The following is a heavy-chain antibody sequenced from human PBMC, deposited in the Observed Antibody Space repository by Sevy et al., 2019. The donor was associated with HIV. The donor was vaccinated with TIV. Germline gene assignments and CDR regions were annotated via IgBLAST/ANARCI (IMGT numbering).Heavy chain of an antibody. CDR2: VWYDGSDK. Sequence: GGSLRLSCAVSGFSFSSYGMHWVRQAPGKGLEWVALVWYDGSDKYYADSVKGRFTVSRDNSKNTLYLQMNSLRVEDTAVYFCARDSGLQLFRYWGQGTLVTVSS. V-gene: IGHV3-33*01. J-gene: IGHJ4*02. D-gene: IGHD1-1*01. CDR1: GFSFSSYG. CDR3: ARDSGLQLFRY.